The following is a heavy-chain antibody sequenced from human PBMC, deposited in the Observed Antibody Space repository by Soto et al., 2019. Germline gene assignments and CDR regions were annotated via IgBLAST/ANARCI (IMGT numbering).Heavy chain of an antibody. J-gene: IGHJ4*01. Sequence: SLRLSCAASGFTFSSYAMSWVRQAPGKGLEWVSAISGSGGSTYYADSVKGRFTISRDNSKNTLYLQMNSLRAEDTAVYYCANLYYDIVTGIFYYRAQRTPVTVSA. V-gene: IGHV3-23*01. CDR3: ANLYYDIVTGIFYY. CDR1: GFTFSSYA. D-gene: IGHD3-9*01. CDR2: ISGSGGST.